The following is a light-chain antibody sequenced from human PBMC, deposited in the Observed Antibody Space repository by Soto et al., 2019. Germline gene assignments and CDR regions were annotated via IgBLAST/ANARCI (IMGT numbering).Light chain of an antibody. J-gene: IGLJ3*02. CDR1: SSDVGNYNL. CDR2: EVT. Sequence: QSALTQPASVSGSRGQSITISCTGTSSDVGNYNLVSWYQMHPGKAPKLLIYEVTQRPSGVTNRFSGSKSGNTACLTISGLQPEDEADYSCCSYAGSSTPLVFGGGTKVTVL. CDR3: CSYAGSSTPLV. V-gene: IGLV2-23*02.